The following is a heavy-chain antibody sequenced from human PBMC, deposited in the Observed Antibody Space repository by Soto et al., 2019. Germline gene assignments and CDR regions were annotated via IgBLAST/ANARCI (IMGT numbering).Heavy chain of an antibody. CDR3: ARLGRFYQALDS. CDR1: DGSLSPNY. D-gene: IGHD2-2*01. Sequence: QVQLQESGPGLVKPSETLSLSCTVSDGSLSPNYWSWIRQPPGKGLEWIGYIYYAGTTTYNPSLKSRVTISLDTPTNEVSLKLTSVTAADTAVYYCARLGRFYQALDSWGPGTLVTVSS. J-gene: IGHJ4*02. V-gene: IGHV4-59*08. CDR2: IYYAGTT.